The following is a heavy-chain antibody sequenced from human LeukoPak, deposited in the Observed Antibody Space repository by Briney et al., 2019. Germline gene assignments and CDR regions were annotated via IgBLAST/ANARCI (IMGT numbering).Heavy chain of an antibody. D-gene: IGHD4-17*01. CDR1: GFTLSSYA. Sequence: GRSLRLSCAASGFTLSSYAMHWVRQAPGKGLEWVAVISYDGSNKYYADSVKGRFTISRDNSKNTLYLQMNSLRAEDTAIYYCAKSMSTVTYFDAWGQGTPVTVSS. CDR3: AKSMSTVTYFDA. V-gene: IGHV3-30*04. J-gene: IGHJ4*02. CDR2: ISYDGSNK.